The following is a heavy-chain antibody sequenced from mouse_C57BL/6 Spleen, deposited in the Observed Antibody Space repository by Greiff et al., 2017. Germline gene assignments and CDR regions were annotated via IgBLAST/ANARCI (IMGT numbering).Heavy chain of an antibody. J-gene: IGHJ1*03. D-gene: IGHD1-1*01. V-gene: IGHV3-6*01. CDR3: ASLLLDWYFDG. CDR1: GYSITSGYY. CDR2: ISYDGSN. Sequence: ESGPGLVKPSQSLSLTCSVTGYSITSGYYWNWIRQFPGNKLEWMGYISYDGSNNYNPSLKNRISITRDTSKNQFFLKLNSVTTEDTATYYCASLLLDWYFDGWGTGTTVTVSA.